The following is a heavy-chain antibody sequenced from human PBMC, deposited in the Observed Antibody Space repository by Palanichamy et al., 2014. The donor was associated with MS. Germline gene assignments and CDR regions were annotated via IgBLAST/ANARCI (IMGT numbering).Heavy chain of an antibody. V-gene: IGHV4-34*01. CDR3: ATQSHVVLGDF. J-gene: IGHJ4*02. CDR1: GGPFGAFR. CDR2: IDHSGNT. Sequence: QVQLQQWGAGLLKPSETLSLTCAVYGGPFGAFRWSWIRQPPGKGLEWIGEIDHSGNTKYSPSLKSRVTISQDTSKNQFFLKLTSVTAADTAVYYCATQSHVVLGDFWGQGSLVTVSS. D-gene: IGHD2-15*01.